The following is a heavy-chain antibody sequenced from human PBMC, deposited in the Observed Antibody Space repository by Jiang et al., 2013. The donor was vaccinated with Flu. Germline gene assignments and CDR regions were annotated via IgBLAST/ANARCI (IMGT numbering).Heavy chain of an antibody. CDR1: GFTFSSYA. V-gene: IGHV3-23*01. J-gene: IGHJ4*02. CDR2: ISGSGGST. D-gene: IGHD3-10*01. Sequence: RLSCAASGFTFSSYAMSWVRQAPGKGLEWVSAISGSGGSTYYADSVKGRFTISRDNSKNTLYLQMNSLRAEDTAVYYCAKELNYGSGSYYNVGYWGQGTLVTVSS. CDR3: AKELNYGSGSYYNVGY.